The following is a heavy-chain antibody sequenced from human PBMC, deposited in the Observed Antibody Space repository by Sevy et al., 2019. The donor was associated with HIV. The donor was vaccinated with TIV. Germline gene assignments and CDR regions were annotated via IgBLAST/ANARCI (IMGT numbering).Heavy chain of an antibody. CDR1: GFTFGHYA. D-gene: IGHD2-15*01. V-gene: IGHV3-30*04. CDR3: ATEGARGGDAFDI. Sequence: GGSLRLSCAASGFTFGHYAMHWVRQAPGEGLSWVAFISYEGRDKFYADSVKGRFTISRDNSRNTLYVQMNSLRVEDTAVYYCATEGARGGDAFDIWGQWTMVTVSS. CDR2: ISYEGRDK. J-gene: IGHJ3*02.